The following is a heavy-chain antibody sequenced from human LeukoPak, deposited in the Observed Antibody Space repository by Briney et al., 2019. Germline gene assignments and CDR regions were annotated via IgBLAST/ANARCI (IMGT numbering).Heavy chain of an antibody. CDR3: ARGHSSGWYIFHYMDV. D-gene: IGHD6-19*01. CDR2: IIPIFGTA. V-gene: IGHV1-69*05. Sequence: ASAKVSCKASGGTFSSYAISWVRQAPGQGLEWMGGIIPIFGTANYAQKFQGRVTITTDESTSTAYMELSSLRSEDTAVYYCARGHSSGWYIFHYMDVWGKGTTVTVSS. J-gene: IGHJ6*03. CDR1: GGTFSSYA.